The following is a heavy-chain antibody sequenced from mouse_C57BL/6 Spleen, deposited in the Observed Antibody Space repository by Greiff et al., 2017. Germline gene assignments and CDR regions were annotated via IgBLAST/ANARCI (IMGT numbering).Heavy chain of an antibody. Sequence: QVQLQQPGAELVKPGASVKMSCKASGYTFTSYWITWVKQRPGQGLEWIGDIYPGSGSTNYNEKFKSKATLTVDTSSSTAYMQLSSLTSEDSAVYYCARYDDYDEAFDYWGQGTTLTVSS. V-gene: IGHV1-55*01. J-gene: IGHJ2*01. CDR3: ARYDDYDEAFDY. CDR1: GYTFTSYW. CDR2: IYPGSGST. D-gene: IGHD2-4*01.